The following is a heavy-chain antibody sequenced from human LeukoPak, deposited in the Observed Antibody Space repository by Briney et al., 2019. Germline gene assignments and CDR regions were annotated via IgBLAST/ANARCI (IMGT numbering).Heavy chain of an antibody. CDR3: AKDRAAVAGTSEYSQH. D-gene: IGHD6-19*01. CDR1: GFTFSSYA. Sequence: GGSLRLSCAASGFTFSSYAMSWVRQAPGKGLEWVSAISGSGGSTYYAHSVKGRFTISRDNSKNTLYLQMNSLRAEDTAVYYCAKDRAAVAGTSEYSQHWGQGTLVTVSS. J-gene: IGHJ1*01. CDR2: ISGSGGST. V-gene: IGHV3-23*01.